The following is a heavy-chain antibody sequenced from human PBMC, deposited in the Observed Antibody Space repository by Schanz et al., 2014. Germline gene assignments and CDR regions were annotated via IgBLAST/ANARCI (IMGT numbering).Heavy chain of an antibody. CDR2: IDPNGGAT. CDR3: ARRYYGSGSYWCFDL. Sequence: QVQLVQSGAEVKKPGASVKVSCKASGYTFIDYYMHWVRQAPGQGLEWVGWIDPNGGATNHAQMAQGMVARTRDSSISTAYMELRSLRSDDTAVYYCARRYYGSGSYWCFDLWGRGTLVTVSS. V-gene: IGHV1-2*02. J-gene: IGHJ2*01. D-gene: IGHD3-10*01. CDR1: GYTFIDYY.